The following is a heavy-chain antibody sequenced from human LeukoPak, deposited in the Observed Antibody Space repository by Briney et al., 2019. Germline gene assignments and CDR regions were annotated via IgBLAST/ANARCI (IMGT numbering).Heavy chain of an antibody. Sequence: ASVKVSCKASGYTFTSYYMHWVRQAPGQGLEWMGGIIPIFGTANYAQKFQGRVTITADESTSTAYMELSSLRSEDTAVYYCARVERQVDYWGQGTLVTVSS. CDR1: GYTFTSYY. CDR2: IIPIFGTA. D-gene: IGHD1-1*01. J-gene: IGHJ4*02. CDR3: ARVERQVDY. V-gene: IGHV1-69*13.